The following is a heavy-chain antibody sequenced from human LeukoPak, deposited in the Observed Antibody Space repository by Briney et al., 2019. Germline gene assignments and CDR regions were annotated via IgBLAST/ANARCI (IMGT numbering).Heavy chain of an antibody. V-gene: IGHV3-33*01. CDR1: GFTISSYG. CDR3: ARISGYSPNDAFDI. J-gene: IGHJ3*02. D-gene: IGHD3-22*01. CDR2: IWYDGSNK. Sequence: PGRSLRLSCAAAGFTISSYGMHRVRQAPGKGVEWVAVIWYDGSNKYYADSVKGRFTISRDNSKNTLYLQMNSLRAEDTAVYYCARISGYSPNDAFDIWGQGTMVTVSS.